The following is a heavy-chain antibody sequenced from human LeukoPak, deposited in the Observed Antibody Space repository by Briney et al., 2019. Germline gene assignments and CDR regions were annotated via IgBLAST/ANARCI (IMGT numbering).Heavy chain of an antibody. CDR2: IYYSGST. J-gene: IGHJ5*02. V-gene: IGHV4-39*07. CDR1: GGSISSSSYY. Sequence: SETLSLTCTVSGGSISSSSYYWGWIRQPPGKGLEWIGSIYYSGSTYYNPSLKSRVTISVDTSKNQFSLKLSSVTAADTAVYYCARSRDIVVVVAAKGGDNWFDPWGQGTLVTVSS. D-gene: IGHD2-15*01. CDR3: ARSRDIVVVVAAKGGDNWFDP.